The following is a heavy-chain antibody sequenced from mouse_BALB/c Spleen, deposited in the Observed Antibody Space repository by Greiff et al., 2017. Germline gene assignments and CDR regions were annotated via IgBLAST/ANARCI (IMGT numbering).Heavy chain of an antibody. V-gene: IGHV5-12-2*01. CDR3: ASGGDYDWFAY. CDR1: GFTFSSYT. J-gene: IGHJ3*01. Sequence: DVMLVESGGGLVQPGGSLKLSCAASGFTFSSYTMSWVRQTPEKRLEWVAYISNGGGSTYYPDTVKGRFTISRDNAKNTLYLQMSSLKSEDTAMYYCASGGDYDWFAYWGQGTLVTVSA. D-gene: IGHD2-4*01. CDR2: ISNGGGST.